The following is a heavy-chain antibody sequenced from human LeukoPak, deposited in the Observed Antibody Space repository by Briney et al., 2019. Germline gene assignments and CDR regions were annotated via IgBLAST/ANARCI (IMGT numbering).Heavy chain of an antibody. D-gene: IGHD3-10*01. CDR1: GFTFSDYY. CDR2: IRSSGSTI. J-gene: IGHJ4*02. V-gene: IGHV3-11*04. Sequence: PGGSLRLSCAASGFTFSDYYMSWLRQAPGKGLEWVSYIRSSGSTIYYPDSVKGRFTISRDNAKNSLYLQMNSLRAEDTAVYYCAKDRELLWFGDFADFDYWGQGTLVTVSS. CDR3: AKDRELLWFGDFADFDY.